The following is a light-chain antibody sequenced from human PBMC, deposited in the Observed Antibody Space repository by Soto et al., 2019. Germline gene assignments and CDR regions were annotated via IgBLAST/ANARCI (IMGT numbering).Light chain of an antibody. CDR3: QQYNSYRWT. CDR1: QSITTW. V-gene: IGKV1-5*01. Sequence: DIQMTQSPATLSVSEGERATPPGRASQSITTWLAWYQQKPGKAPKVLIYDASSLESGVPSRFSGSGSGTEFTLTISSLQSDELATYDCQQYNSYRWTFGEGTKVAIK. J-gene: IGKJ1*01. CDR2: DAS.